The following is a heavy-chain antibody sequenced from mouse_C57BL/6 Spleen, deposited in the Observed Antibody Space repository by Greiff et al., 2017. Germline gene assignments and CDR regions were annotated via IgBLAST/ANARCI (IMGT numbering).Heavy chain of an antibody. D-gene: IGHD2-1*01. CDR1: GYAFTNYL. Sequence: VQLQQSGAELVRPGTSVKVSCKASGYAFTNYLIHWVKQRPGQGLEWIGVIYPGSGGTNYNEKFKGKATLTAVKPSSTAYMQLSSLTSEDSTVDFWARNGKYEDYSVEYWGQGTSVTVSS. V-gene: IGHV1-54*01. CDR2: IYPGSGGT. CDR3: ARNGKYEDYSVEY. J-gene: IGHJ4*01.